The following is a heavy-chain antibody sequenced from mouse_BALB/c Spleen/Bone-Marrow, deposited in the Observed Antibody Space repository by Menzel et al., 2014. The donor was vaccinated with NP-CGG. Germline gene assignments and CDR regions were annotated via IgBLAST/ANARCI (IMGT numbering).Heavy chain of an antibody. Sequence: VKLVESGAELVKPGAPVKLSCKASGYTFTDYWMNWVKQRPGRGLEWIGRIDPSDSKTHYNQKFKDKATLTVDKSSTTAYIQLSNLTSEDSAVYYCARTAYWGQGTLVTVSA. CDR2: IDPSDSKT. CDR3: ARTAY. CDR1: GYTFTDYW. J-gene: IGHJ3*01. V-gene: IGHV1-69*02.